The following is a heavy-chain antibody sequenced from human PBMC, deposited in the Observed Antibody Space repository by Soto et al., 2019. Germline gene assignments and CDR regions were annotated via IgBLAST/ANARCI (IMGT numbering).Heavy chain of an antibody. CDR3: ATAGSYRFDH. J-gene: IGHJ4*02. Sequence: GSLRLSCATSGFTFSNYWIHWVRRAPGEGLVWVSRINPDATTINYADSVKGRFTVSRDNVKNTLYLQMNSLRAEDTAVYYCATAGSYRFDHWGQGTLVTV. V-gene: IGHV3-74*01. D-gene: IGHD3-10*01. CDR2: INPDATTI. CDR1: GFTFSNYW.